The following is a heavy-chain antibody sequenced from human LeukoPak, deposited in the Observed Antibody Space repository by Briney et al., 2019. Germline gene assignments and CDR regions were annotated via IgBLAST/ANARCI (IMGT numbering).Heavy chain of an antibody. D-gene: IGHD1-1*01. Sequence: GGSLRLSCAASGFTFSSYGMHWVRQAPGKGLEWVAVISDDGSNKYYVDSVKGRFTISRDNSKNTLYLQMNSLRAEDTAVYFCAKAVSNWNDAPFDYWGQGALVTVSS. CDR1: GFTFSSYG. CDR3: AKAVSNWNDAPFDY. CDR2: ISDDGSNK. J-gene: IGHJ4*02. V-gene: IGHV3-30*18.